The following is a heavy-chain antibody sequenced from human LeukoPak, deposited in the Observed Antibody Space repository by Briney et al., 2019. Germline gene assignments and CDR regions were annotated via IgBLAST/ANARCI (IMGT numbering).Heavy chain of an antibody. V-gene: IGHV1-58*01. CDR1: GFTFSSSA. Sequence: ASVNVSCKASGFTFSSSAVQWVRQARGQRLEWIGWIVVGSGNTNYAQNFQERVTITRDMSTSTAYMELSSLRSEDTAVYYCAAGKQWLAFDYWGQGTLVTVSS. J-gene: IGHJ4*02. D-gene: IGHD6-19*01. CDR2: IVVGSGNT. CDR3: AAGKQWLAFDY.